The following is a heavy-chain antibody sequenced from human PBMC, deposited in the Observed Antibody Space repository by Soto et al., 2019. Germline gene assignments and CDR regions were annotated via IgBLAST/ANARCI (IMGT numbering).Heavy chain of an antibody. CDR3: AKDLRCSSYYYYYMDV. CDR2: ISGSGGST. Sequence: GGSLRLSCAASGFTFSSYAMSWVRQAPGKGLEWVSAISGSGGSTYYADSVKGRFTISRDNSKNTLYLQMNSLRAEDTAVYYSAKDLRCSSYYYYYMDVWGKGTTVTVSS. D-gene: IGHD2-2*01. J-gene: IGHJ6*03. CDR1: GFTFSSYA. V-gene: IGHV3-23*01.